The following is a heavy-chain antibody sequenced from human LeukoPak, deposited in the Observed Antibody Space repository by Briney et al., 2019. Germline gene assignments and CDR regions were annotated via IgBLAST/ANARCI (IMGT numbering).Heavy chain of an antibody. D-gene: IGHD2-2*01. CDR2: INPSRTHV. Sequence: GGSLRLSCAGSGATVSTFEVNWVRQAPGKGLEWLSYINPSRTHVYYADSVKGRFTISRDNAKNSLYLEMNSLRAEDTAVYYCAGGWYAYARDPMIEFWGQGALVTVAS. CDR1: GATVSTFE. V-gene: IGHV3-48*03. CDR3: AGGWYAYARDPMIEF. J-gene: IGHJ4*02.